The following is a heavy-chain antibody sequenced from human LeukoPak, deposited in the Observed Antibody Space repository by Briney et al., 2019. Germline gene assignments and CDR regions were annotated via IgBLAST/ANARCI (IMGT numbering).Heavy chain of an antibody. D-gene: IGHD5-12*01. V-gene: IGHV3-64D*06. CDR3: VSPLRESYYYYGMYV. CDR1: GFTFSSYA. J-gene: IGHJ6*02. Sequence: PRGSLRLSCSASGFTFSSYAMHWVRQAPGKGLEYVSAISSNGGSTYYADSVKGRFTISIDNSKNTLYLQMSSLRVEDTAGYFCVSPLRESYYYYGMYVWVQGTTVTVSS. CDR2: ISSNGGST.